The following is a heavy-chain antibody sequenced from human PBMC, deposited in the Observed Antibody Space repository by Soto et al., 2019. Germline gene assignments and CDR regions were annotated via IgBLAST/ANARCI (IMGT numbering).Heavy chain of an antibody. CDR2: FDPEDGER. CDR1: GYTLTELS. V-gene: IGHV1-24*01. J-gene: IGHJ4*02. CDR3: ARGTRRSDYFDY. Sequence: ASVKVSCKVSGYTLTELSMHWVRQAPGKGLEWMGGFDPEDGERIYAKKFQGRVTMTEDTSTNTAYMDLSSLKSDDTAVYYCARGTRRSDYFDYWGQGTLVTISS.